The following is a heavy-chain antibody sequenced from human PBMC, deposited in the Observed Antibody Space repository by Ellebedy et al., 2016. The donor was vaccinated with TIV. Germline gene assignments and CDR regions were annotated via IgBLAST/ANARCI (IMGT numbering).Heavy chain of an antibody. CDR3: VRDQGGGYSYYYI. J-gene: IGHJ4*02. Sequence: GGSLRLSXEFSGLTFSNYWMTWVRQTPGKGLEWVANIKEDGSEKYYVDSVKGRFTISRDNAKNSLYLQMNSLRVEDTAMYYCVRDQGGGYSYYYIWGQGSPVTVSS. CDR1: GLTFSNYW. CDR2: IKEDGSEK. D-gene: IGHD5-18*01. V-gene: IGHV3-7*01.